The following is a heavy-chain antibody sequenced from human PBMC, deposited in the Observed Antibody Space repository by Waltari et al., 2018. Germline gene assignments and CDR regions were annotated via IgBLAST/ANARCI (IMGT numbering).Heavy chain of an antibody. CDR2: IHGSGKT. D-gene: IGHD2-15*01. CDR3: ARDRGRGLYLDT. V-gene: IGHV4-4*02. CDR1: CVSGRSNYW. J-gene: IGHJ5*02. Sequence: QLQLQESGPGLVKPSGTLSPTCASSCVSGRSNYWWSWVCQPPGKGLEWIGQIHGSGKTNYNPSFASRVTVSLDTSTDHISLKLTSATAADTAVYYCARDRGRGLYLDTWGKGTLVTVSP.